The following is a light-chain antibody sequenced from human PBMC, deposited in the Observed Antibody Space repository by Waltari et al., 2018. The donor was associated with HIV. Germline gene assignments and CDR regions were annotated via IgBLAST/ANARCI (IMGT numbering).Light chain of an antibody. CDR1: SNNLGRTR. CDR2: RNN. Sequence: QAGLTQPPSVSKDLRQTATLTCTAHSNNLGRTRATWLQLHQGHPPKLLSYRNNNRPSGISERFSASRSGNTASLTITGLQPEDEADYYCSAWDHSLRAWVFGGGTKVTVL. V-gene: IGLV10-54*01. CDR3: SAWDHSLRAWV. J-gene: IGLJ3*02.